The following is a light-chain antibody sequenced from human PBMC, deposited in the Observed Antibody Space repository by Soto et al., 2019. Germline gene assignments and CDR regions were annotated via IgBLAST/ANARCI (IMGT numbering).Light chain of an antibody. V-gene: IGKV3-15*01. Sequence: EIVLPQSPGTLSLSPGESATLSCRASQSVNSNYLAWYQQHPGQPPRLLIYGISTRATGIPARFSGSGSGTEFSLTIISLQSEDFAVYYCQQYNNWPPITFGQGTRLEIK. CDR1: QSVNSN. CDR2: GIS. CDR3: QQYNNWPPIT. J-gene: IGKJ5*01.